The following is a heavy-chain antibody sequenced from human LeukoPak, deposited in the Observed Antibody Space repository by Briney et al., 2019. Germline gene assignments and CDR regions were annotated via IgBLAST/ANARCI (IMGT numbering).Heavy chain of an antibody. Sequence: GESLKISFKGSGYSFTSYWIGWVRQMPGKGLEWMGIIYPGDSDTRYSPSFQGQVTISADKSISTAYLQWSSLKASDTAMYYCARSPRPGIAPQNREFDYWGQGTLVTVSS. J-gene: IGHJ4*02. CDR2: IYPGDSDT. V-gene: IGHV5-51*01. D-gene: IGHD6-13*01. CDR1: GYSFTSYW. CDR3: ARSPRPGIAPQNREFDY.